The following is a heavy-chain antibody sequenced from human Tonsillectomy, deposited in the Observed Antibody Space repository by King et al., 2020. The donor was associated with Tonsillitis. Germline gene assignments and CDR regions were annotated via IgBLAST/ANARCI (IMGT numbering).Heavy chain of an antibody. Sequence: QLQESGPGLVKPSETLSLTCTVSGGSISSYYWSWIRQPPGKGLEWIGYIYYSGSTNYNPSLKSRVTISVDTSKNQFSLKLSSVTAADTAVYYCARAVGAVAGTGFDYWGQGTLVTVSS. V-gene: IGHV4-59*01. J-gene: IGHJ4*02. D-gene: IGHD6-19*01. CDR1: GGSISSYY. CDR3: ARAVGAVAGTGFDY. CDR2: IYYSGST.